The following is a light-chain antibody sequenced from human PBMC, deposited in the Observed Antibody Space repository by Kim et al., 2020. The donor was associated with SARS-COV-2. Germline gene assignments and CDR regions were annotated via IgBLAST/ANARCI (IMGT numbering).Light chain of an antibody. CDR1: ILRTYY. J-gene: IGLJ2*01. V-gene: IGLV3-19*01. CDR3: NSRDNNDNVL. CDR2: GKN. Sequence: ALGQTVSITCQGDILRTYYTTWFQQKPGQAPIVVFYGKNNRPSGIPDRFSGSSSGNTASLTITATQAGDEADYYCNSRDNNDNVLFGGGTQLTVL.